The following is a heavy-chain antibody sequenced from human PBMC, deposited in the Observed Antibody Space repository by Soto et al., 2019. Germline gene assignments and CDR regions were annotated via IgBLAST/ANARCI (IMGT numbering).Heavy chain of an antibody. V-gene: IGHV1-69*06. CDR1: GGTFSSYA. CDR2: IIPIFGTA. J-gene: IGHJ4*02. Sequence: SVKVSCKASGGTFSSYAISWVRQAPGQGLEWIGGIIPIFGTANYAQKLQGRVTITADKSTRTAYMELSSLRSEDTAVYYCARDSITTDFDDWGQGALVPVSS. D-gene: IGHD3-3*02. CDR3: ARDSITTDFDD.